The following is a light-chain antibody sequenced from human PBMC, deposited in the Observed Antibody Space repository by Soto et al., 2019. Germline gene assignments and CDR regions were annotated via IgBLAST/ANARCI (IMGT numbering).Light chain of an antibody. J-gene: IGLJ3*02. Sequence: QSALTQPASVSGSPGQSITFSCTGSSSDVGSFNLVSWYQQYPGKAPKLILYEVNKRPSGVSNRFSGSKSGNTASLTISGLQAEDEADYHCCSYAGSRWVFGGGTKLTVL. V-gene: IGLV2-23*02. CDR1: SSDVGSFNL. CDR3: CSYAGSRWV. CDR2: EVN.